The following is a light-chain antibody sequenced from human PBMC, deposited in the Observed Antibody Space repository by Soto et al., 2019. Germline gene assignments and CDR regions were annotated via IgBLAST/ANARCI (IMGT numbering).Light chain of an antibody. V-gene: IGKV3-20*01. Sequence: EIVLTQSPGTLSLSPGERATLSCRASQSVSSSYLVWFQQKPGQAPRLLIYGASNRATDIPDRFSGSGSGTDFTLTISRLEPEDFAVYYCQQYGSSPPKYTFGQGTKLEI. CDR2: GAS. J-gene: IGKJ2*01. CDR1: QSVSSSY. CDR3: QQYGSSPPKYT.